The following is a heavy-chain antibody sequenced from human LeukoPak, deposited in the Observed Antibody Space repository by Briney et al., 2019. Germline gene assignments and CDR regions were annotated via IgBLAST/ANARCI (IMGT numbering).Heavy chain of an antibody. D-gene: IGHD6-6*01. CDR2: IYYSGST. CDR1: GGSISSYY. Sequence: RPSETLSLTCTVSGGSISSYYWSWIRQPPGKGLEWIGYIYYSGSTNYNPSLKSRVTISVDTSKNQFSLKLSSVTAADTAVYYCARGDEIFWGQGTMVTVSS. CDR3: ARGDEIF. J-gene: IGHJ3*01. V-gene: IGHV4-59*12.